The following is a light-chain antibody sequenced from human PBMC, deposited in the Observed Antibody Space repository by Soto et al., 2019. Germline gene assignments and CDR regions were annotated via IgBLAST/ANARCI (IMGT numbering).Light chain of an antibody. V-gene: IGLV2-14*01. CDR1: NSDVGTYIY. CDR3: SSYTTTTTPLV. J-gene: IGLJ1*01. CDR2: EVT. Sequence: QSALTQPASVSGSPGQSITISCTGTNSDVGTYIYVSWYQQRPGKAPKLLIYEVTNRPSGVSNRFSASKSGNTASLTISGLQAEGEADYYCSSYTTTTTPLVFGTGTKVTVL.